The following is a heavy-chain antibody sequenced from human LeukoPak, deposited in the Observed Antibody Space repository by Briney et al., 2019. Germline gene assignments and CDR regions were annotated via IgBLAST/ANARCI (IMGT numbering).Heavy chain of an antibody. CDR1: EFTFSSYS. Sequence: GGSLRLSCAASEFTFSSYSMNWVRQAPGKGLEWVSYITNSGNSKSYADSVKGRFTISRDNTKNSLYLQMNGLRAEDTAVYYCARDGVGSGSYYGQKTHFDYWGQGTLVTVSS. J-gene: IGHJ4*02. V-gene: IGHV3-48*01. CDR3: ARDGVGSGSYYGQKTHFDY. D-gene: IGHD1-26*01. CDR2: ITNSGNSK.